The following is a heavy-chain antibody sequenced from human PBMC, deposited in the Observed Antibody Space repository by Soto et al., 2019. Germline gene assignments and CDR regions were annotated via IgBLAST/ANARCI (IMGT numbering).Heavy chain of an antibody. CDR1: GYTFTSYA. Sequence: QVQLVQSGAEVKKPGASVKVSCKASGYTFTSYAMHWVRQAPGQRLEWMGWINAGNGNTKYSQKFQGRVTITRDTSASTAYMELSSLRSEDTAVYYCARGVDYGDYFDYWGQGTLVTVSS. CDR2: INAGNGNT. D-gene: IGHD4-17*01. J-gene: IGHJ4*02. CDR3: ARGVDYGDYFDY. V-gene: IGHV1-3*01.